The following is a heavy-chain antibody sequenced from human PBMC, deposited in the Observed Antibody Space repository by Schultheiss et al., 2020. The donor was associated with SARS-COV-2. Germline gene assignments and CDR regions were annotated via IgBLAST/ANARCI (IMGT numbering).Heavy chain of an antibody. CDR1: GFTFSSYA. V-gene: IGHV3-64*01. CDR2: ISSNGGST. J-gene: IGHJ4*02. CDR3: ARSLDYYDSSGTFDY. Sequence: GGSLRLSCAASGFTFSSYAMHWVRQAPGKGLEYVSAISSNGGSTYYANSVKGRFTISRDNSKNTLYLQMGSLRAEDMAVYYCARSLDYYDSSGTFDYWGQGTLVTVSS. D-gene: IGHD3-22*01.